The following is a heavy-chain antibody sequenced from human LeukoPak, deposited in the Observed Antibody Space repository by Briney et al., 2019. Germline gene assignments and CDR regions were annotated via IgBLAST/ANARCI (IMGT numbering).Heavy chain of an antibody. J-gene: IGHJ4*02. D-gene: IGHD4-17*01. CDR1: GGSISSYY. CDR2: IYYSGST. Sequence: SETLSLTCTVSGGSISSYYWSWIRQPPGKGQEWIGYIYYSGSTNYNPSLKSRVTISVDTSKNQFSLKLSSVTAADTAVYYCARDHFGDYGFDYWGQGTLVTVSS. V-gene: IGHV4-59*12. CDR3: ARDHFGDYGFDY.